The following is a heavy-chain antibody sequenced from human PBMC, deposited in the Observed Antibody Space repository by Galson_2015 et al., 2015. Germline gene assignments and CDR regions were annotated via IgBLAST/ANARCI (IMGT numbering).Heavy chain of an antibody. D-gene: IGHD1-26*01. V-gene: IGHV4-59*01. Sequence: SETLSLTCSVSGDSISGYYWNWIRQAPGKGLEWLGYFYFSGSINYNPSLKSRVTISVDTSKNQLSLRLTSVTAADTAVYYCARAIVGAMFFDYWGRGALVIVSS. J-gene: IGHJ4*02. CDR1: GDSISGYY. CDR3: ARAIVGAMFFDY. CDR2: FYFSGSI.